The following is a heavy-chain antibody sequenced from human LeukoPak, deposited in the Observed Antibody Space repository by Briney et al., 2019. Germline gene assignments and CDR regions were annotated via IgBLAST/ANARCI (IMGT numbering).Heavy chain of an antibody. Sequence: ASVKVSCKASGYTFTSYGISWVRQAPGQGLEWMGWISAYNGNTNYAQKLQGRVTMTTDTSTSTAYMELRSLRSDDTAVYYCARDRFGELGASDYWYFDLWGRGTLVTVSS. CDR2: ISAYNGNT. CDR1: GYTFTSYG. V-gene: IGHV1-18*04. CDR3: ARDRFGELGASDYWYFDL. J-gene: IGHJ2*01. D-gene: IGHD3-10*01.